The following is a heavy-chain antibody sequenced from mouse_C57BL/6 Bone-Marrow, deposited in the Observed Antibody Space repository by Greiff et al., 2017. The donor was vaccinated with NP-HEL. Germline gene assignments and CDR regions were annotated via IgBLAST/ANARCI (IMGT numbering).Heavy chain of an antibody. Sequence: EVKLVESGGDLVKPGGSLKLSCAASGFTFSSYGMSWVRQTPDKRLEWVATISSGGSYTYYPDSVKGRFTISRDNAKNTLYLQMSSLKSEDTAMYDCARLYGSSSFAYWGQGTLVTVSA. V-gene: IGHV5-6*01. J-gene: IGHJ3*01. D-gene: IGHD1-1*01. CDR1: GFTFSSYG. CDR3: ARLYGSSSFAY. CDR2: ISSGGSYT.